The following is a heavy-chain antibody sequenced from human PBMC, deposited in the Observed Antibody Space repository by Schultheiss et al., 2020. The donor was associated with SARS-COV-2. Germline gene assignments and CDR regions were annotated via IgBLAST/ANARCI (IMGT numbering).Heavy chain of an antibody. CDR1: GFTFSSYS. CDR3: ARDPSLEQWLVYYFDY. J-gene: IGHJ4*02. Sequence: GGSLRLSCAASGFTFSSYSMNWVRQAPGKGLEWVSSISSSSSYIYYADSVKGRFTISRDNAKNSLYLQMNSLRAEDTAVYYCARDPSLEQWLVYYFDYWGQGTLVTVSS. CDR2: ISSSSSYI. V-gene: IGHV3-21*01. D-gene: IGHD6-19*01.